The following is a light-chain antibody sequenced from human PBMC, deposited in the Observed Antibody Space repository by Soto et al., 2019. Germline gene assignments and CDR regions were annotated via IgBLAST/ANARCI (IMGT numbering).Light chain of an antibody. Sequence: QSALTQSASVSGSPGQSITICCTGTSSDVGNYNLVSWYQQHPGKVPKLTLFEVNKRPSGVSGPFSGSKSGNTASLTISGLQAEDEADYYCSSFTSSNTHVFGTGTKATVL. CDR2: EVN. CDR3: SSFTSSNTHV. J-gene: IGLJ1*01. CDR1: SSDVGNYNL. V-gene: IGLV2-23*02.